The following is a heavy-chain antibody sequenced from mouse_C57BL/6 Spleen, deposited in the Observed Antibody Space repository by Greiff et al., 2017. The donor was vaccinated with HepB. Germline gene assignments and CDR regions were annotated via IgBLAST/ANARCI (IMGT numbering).Heavy chain of an antibody. V-gene: IGHV3-6*01. CDR1: GYSITSGYY. Sequence: VQLQQSGPGLVKPSQSLSLTCSVTGYSITSGYYWNWIRQFPGNKLEWMGYISYDGSNNYNPSLKNRISITRDTSKNQFFLKLNSVTTEDTATYYCARGGFAYWGQGTPVTVSA. CDR2: ISYDGSN. J-gene: IGHJ3*01. CDR3: ARGGFAY.